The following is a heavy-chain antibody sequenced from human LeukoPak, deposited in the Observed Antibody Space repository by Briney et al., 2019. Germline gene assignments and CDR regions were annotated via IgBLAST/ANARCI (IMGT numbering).Heavy chain of an antibody. CDR2: ISDSGGST. D-gene: IGHD2-15*01. V-gene: IGHV3-23*01. CDR3: AKGKGSSSSSIDW. J-gene: IGHJ4*02. CDR1: GFTFNTYA. Sequence: GGSLRLSCATSGFTFNTYAMNWVRQAPGKGLEWVSAISDSGGSTYYADSVKGRFTISRDNSKNTVYLQIHRLRAEDTAVYYCAKGKGSSSSSIDWWGQGTLVTVSS.